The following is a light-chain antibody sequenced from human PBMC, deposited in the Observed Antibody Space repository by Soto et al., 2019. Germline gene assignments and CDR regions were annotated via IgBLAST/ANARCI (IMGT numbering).Light chain of an antibody. J-gene: IGLJ1*01. V-gene: IGLV2-23*02. CDR3: GSYAGRSTFPCV. CDR1: SSDVGTYNL. CDR2: EDH. Sequence: QYALAQPASVSGSPGQSLTIYCTGTSSDVGTYNLVSWNQHRPGKAPKLIIYEDHKRPSDISDRFSGSKSDNTASLTISGLAGGDEADYFCGSYAGRSTFPCVFGTGTKLTVL.